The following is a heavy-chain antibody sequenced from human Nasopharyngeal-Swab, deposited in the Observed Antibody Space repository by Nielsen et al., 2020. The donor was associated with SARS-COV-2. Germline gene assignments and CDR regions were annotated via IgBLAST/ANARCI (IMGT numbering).Heavy chain of an antibody. Sequence: WIRQPPGKGLEWIGSIYYSGSTYYNPSLKSRVTISVGTSKNQFSLKLSSVTAADTAVYYCARDGAYSSSSPGDYWGQGTLVTVSS. V-gene: IGHV4-39*07. D-gene: IGHD6-6*01. CDR3: ARDGAYSSSSPGDY. CDR2: IYYSGST. J-gene: IGHJ4*02.